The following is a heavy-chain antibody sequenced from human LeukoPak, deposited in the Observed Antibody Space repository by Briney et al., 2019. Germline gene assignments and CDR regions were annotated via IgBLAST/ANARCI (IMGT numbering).Heavy chain of an antibody. CDR2: IYTSGST. J-gene: IGHJ4*02. V-gene: IGHV4-61*02. Sequence: SETLSLTCTVSGGSISSGSYYWSWIRQPAGKGLEWIGRIYTSGSTNYNPSLKSRVTISVDTSKNQFSLKLSSVTAADTAVYYCARDSYYGSGSYYPFDYWGQGTLATVSS. CDR1: GGSISSGSYY. D-gene: IGHD3-10*01. CDR3: ARDSYYGSGSYYPFDY.